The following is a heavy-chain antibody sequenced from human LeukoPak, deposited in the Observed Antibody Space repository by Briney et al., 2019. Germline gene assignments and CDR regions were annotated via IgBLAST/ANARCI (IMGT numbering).Heavy chain of an antibody. CDR1: GGSISSSSYY. J-gene: IGHJ6*03. CDR3: ARHAVDGYNYYYYYYYMDV. D-gene: IGHD5-24*01. CDR2: IYYSGST. Sequence: SETLSLTCTVSGGSISSSSYYWGWIRQPPGKGLEWIGSIYYSGSTYYNPSLKSRVTISVDTSQNQFSLKLSSVTAADTAVYYCARHAVDGYNYYYYYYYMDVWGKGTTVTVSS. V-gene: IGHV4-39*01.